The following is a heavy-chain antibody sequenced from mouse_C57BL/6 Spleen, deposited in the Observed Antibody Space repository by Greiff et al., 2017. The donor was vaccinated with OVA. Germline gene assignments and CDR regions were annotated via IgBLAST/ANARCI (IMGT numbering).Heavy chain of an antibody. J-gene: IGHJ1*03. V-gene: IGHV2-2*01. D-gene: IGHD1-1*01. CDR2: IWSGGST. CDR1: GFSLTSYG. CDR3: ARTGSSSWYFDV. Sequence: QVQLKESGPGLVQPSQSLSITCTVSGFSLTSYGVHWVRQSPGKGLEWLGVIWSGGSTDYNAAFISRLSISKDNSKSQVFFKMNSLQADDTAIYYCARTGSSSWYFDVWGTGTTVTVSS.